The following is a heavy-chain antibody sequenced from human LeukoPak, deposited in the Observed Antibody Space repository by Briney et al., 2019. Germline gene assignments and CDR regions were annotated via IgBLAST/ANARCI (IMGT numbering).Heavy chain of an antibody. Sequence: SETLSLTCTVSGGSISSYNWSWIRQPPGEGLEWIGYIYYTGSTNYNPSLKSRVTISVDTSKSQFSLKLTSVTAADTAIYYCARVGSSGYNFDSWGQGTLVTVSS. CDR1: GGSISSYN. CDR3: ARVGSSGYNFDS. D-gene: IGHD3-22*01. J-gene: IGHJ4*02. CDR2: IYYTGST. V-gene: IGHV4-59*01.